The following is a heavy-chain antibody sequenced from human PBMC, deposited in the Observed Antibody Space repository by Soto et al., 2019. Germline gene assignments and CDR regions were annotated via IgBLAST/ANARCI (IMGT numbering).Heavy chain of an antibody. Sequence: SETLSLTCAVYGGSFSGYYWSWIRQPPGKGLEWIGEINHSGSTNYNPSLKSRVTISVDTSKNQFSLKLSSVTAADTAVYYCARPCSSTSCYAFDYWGQGTLVTVSS. V-gene: IGHV4-34*01. J-gene: IGHJ4*02. CDR1: GGSFSGYY. CDR2: INHSGST. D-gene: IGHD2-2*01. CDR3: ARPCSSTSCYAFDY.